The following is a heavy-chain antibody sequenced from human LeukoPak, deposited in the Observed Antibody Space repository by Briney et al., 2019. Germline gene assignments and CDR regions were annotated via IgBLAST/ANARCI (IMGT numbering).Heavy chain of an antibody. CDR2: IYYSGST. CDR3: ARGTLPSVGFDP. Sequence: SETLSLTCTVSGGSISSYYWSWIRQPPGKGLEWIGYIYYSGSTNYKPSLKSRVTISVDTSKNQFSLKLSSVTAADTAVYYCARGTLPSVGFDPWGQGTLVTVSS. V-gene: IGHV4-59*01. CDR1: GGSISSYY. D-gene: IGHD5/OR15-5a*01. J-gene: IGHJ5*02.